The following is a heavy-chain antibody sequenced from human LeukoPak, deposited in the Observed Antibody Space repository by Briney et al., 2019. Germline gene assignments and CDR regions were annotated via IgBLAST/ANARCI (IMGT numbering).Heavy chain of an antibody. CDR1: GGSFSGYY. J-gene: IGHJ6*03. CDR2: INHSGST. D-gene: IGHD4-11*01. V-gene: IGHV4-34*01. Sequence: PSETLSLTCAVYGGSFSGYYWSWIRQPPGKGLEWIGSINHSGSTNYNPSLKSRVTVSVDTSKNQFSLKLSSVTAADTAVYYCASVNDYPCYYYYMDVWGKGTTVTVSS. CDR3: ASVNDYPCYYYYMDV.